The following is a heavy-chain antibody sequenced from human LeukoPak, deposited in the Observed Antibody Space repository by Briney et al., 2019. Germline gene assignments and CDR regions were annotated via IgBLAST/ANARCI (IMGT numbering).Heavy chain of an antibody. CDR3: ARVALWFGESGRYYFDY. CDR2: IIPILGIV. D-gene: IGHD3-10*01. V-gene: IGHV1-69*15. J-gene: IGHJ4*02. CDR1: GGIFTSYA. Sequence: SVKVSCKPSGGIFTSYAFGWVRQAPGQGLEWMGRIIPILGIVNYAQKFQGRITITGDESTNTAYMELSSLRSDDTAVYYCARVALWFGESGRYYFDYWGQGTLVTVSS.